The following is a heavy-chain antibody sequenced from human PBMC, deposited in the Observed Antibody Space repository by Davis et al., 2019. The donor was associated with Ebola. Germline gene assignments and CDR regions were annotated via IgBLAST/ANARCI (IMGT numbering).Heavy chain of an antibody. CDR2: IYHSGST. D-gene: IGHD5-18*01. V-gene: IGHV4-4*02. CDR1: AGSISSSNC. Sequence: MPSQTLSPTCPVSAGSISSSNCWSCVRQPPGKGLEWIGEIYHSGSTNTNPSLKSRVTISIDKSKNQFSLNLSSVIAAGTAVYYCSRAHGYPLYNMDVWGKGTTVTFSS. CDR3: SRAHGYPLYNMDV. J-gene: IGHJ6*03.